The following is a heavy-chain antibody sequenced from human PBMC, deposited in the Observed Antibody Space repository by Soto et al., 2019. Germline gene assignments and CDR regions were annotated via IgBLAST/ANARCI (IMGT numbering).Heavy chain of an antibody. V-gene: IGHV4-39*01. Sequence: QLQLQESGPGLVKPSETLPLTCTVSGGSISSRSYYWGWFRQPPVKGLEWIGSIYYSGSPHYNPSIKSRVTISVDTSKSQFSLSLSSVTAAATAVYYCSGPDDKFNMDVWGKGTTVTVSS. CDR1: GGSISSRSYY. CDR2: IYYSGSP. J-gene: IGHJ6*03. CDR3: SGPDDKFNMDV.